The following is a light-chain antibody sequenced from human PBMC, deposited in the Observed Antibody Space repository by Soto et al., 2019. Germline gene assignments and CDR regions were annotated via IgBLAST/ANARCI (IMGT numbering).Light chain of an antibody. V-gene: IGKV3-20*01. CDR1: QSVSSSY. CDR3: QQYGSSPGT. Sequence: EIVLTQSPGTLSLSPGERATLSCRASQSVSSSYLAWYQQKPGQAPRLLIYGASSRATGIPDRFSGSGSGTDFTLTISRLEPEDVAVYYCQQYGSSPGTFGQGTKVDIK. J-gene: IGKJ1*01. CDR2: GAS.